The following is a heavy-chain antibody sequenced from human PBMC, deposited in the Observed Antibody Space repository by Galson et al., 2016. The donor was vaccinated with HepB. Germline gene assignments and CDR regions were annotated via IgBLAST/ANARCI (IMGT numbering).Heavy chain of an antibody. CDR1: GFTFTTYA. Sequence: SLRLSCAASGFTFTTYAMTWVRQVPGKALEWVSAINNDGDSTWYADSVKGRFTISRDNSKNMLYLHMNRLSADDTAVYYCVKDLATAPSGICCWFDPWGPGTLVTVSS. J-gene: IGHJ5*02. CDR2: INNDGDST. D-gene: IGHD3-3*01. CDR3: VKDLATAPSGICCWFDP. V-gene: IGHV3-23*01.